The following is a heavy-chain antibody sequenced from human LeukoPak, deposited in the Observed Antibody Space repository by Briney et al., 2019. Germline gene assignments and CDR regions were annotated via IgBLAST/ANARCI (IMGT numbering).Heavy chain of an antibody. J-gene: IGHJ3*02. CDR1: GGSISGNY. CDR3: ARRYYSDSRGYYHDAFEI. V-gene: IGHV4-59*01. CDR2: IFDSANT. D-gene: IGHD3-22*01. Sequence: SETLSLTCTVSGGSISGNYWTWIRQPPGKGLEWIGHIFDSANTNYNSSLKTRVTMSVDTSTNQFSLKLSSVTAADTAIYYCARRYYSDSRGYYHDAFEIWGRGTMVIVSS.